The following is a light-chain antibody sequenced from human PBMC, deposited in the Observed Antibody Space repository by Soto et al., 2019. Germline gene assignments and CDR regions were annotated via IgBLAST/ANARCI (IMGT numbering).Light chain of an antibody. J-gene: IGKJ1*01. CDR2: DAS. Sequence: DVQLTQSPSTLSASVGERVTITCRASQSMISWLAWYQQKPGKAPKLLIYDASSLKSGVPSRFSGSGSGTEFTLTISSLQPDDFATYYCQQYDSYWTFGQGTKVDIK. CDR1: QSMISW. V-gene: IGKV1-5*01. CDR3: QQYDSYWT.